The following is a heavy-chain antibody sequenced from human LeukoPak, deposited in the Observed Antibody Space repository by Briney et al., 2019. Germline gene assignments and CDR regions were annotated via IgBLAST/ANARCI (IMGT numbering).Heavy chain of an antibody. V-gene: IGHV4-38-2*02. J-gene: IGHJ4*02. D-gene: IGHD3-22*01. CDR3: ARTAYYYDSSGRDYFDY. Sequence: SETLSLTCTVSGYSISSGYYWGWIRQPPGKGLEWIGSIYHGGSTYNNPSVEGRVTILVDTSKNQLSLKLTSVTAADTAMYYCARTAYYYDSSGRDYFDYWGQGTLVTVSS. CDR2: IYHGGST. CDR1: GYSISSGYY.